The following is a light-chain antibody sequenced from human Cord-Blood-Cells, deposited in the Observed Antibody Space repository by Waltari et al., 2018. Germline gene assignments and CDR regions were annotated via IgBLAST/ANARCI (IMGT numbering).Light chain of an antibody. CDR1: SRDVGSSNL. Sequence: QSALTQPASVPGSPGQSITIPCPGTSRDVGSSNLFSWYQQHPGKAPKLMIYEGSKLPSGVSNRFSGSKSGNTASLTISGLQAEDEADYYCCSYAGSSTWVFGGGTKLTVL. J-gene: IGLJ3*02. CDR2: EGS. CDR3: CSYAGSSTWV. V-gene: IGLV2-23*01.